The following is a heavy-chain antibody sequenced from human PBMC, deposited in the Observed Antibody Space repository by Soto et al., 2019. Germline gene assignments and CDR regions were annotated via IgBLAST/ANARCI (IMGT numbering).Heavy chain of an antibody. V-gene: IGHV1-46*01. CDR2: INPSGGST. J-gene: IGHJ3*02. CDR3: AFLILEDAFDI. Sequence: ASVKVSCKASGYTFTSYYMHWVRQAPGQGLEWMGIINPSGGSTSYAQKFQGRVTMTRDTSTSTVYMELSSLRSEDTAVYYCAFLILEDAFDIWGQGTMVTVSS. CDR1: GYTFTSYY.